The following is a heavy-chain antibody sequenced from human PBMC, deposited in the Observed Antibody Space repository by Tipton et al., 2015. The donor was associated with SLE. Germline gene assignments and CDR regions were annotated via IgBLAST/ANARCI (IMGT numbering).Heavy chain of an antibody. Sequence: TLSLTCTVSGGSISRGEYYWTWIRQLPGRGLEYLGYIYYTGTTFYSPSLKSRVTISVDTSKNQFSLKLSSVTAADTAVYYCARGFLYDGFQVWGQGTLVTVSS. J-gene: IGHJ1*01. CDR1: GGSISRGEYY. V-gene: IGHV4-30-4*08. CDR2: IYYTGTT. CDR3: ARGFLYDGFQV. D-gene: IGHD2-2*02.